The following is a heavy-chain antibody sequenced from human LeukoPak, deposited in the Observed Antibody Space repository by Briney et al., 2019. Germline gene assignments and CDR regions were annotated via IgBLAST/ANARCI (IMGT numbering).Heavy chain of an antibody. Sequence: SETLSLTCAVYGGSFSHYYWSWIRQSPGMGLEWVGEINDSGTINYNPSLMSRVTISVDKSKNQFSLKLTSATAADTAVYYCARRWNYGRNYYIDVWGKGATVSVSS. D-gene: IGHD1-7*01. CDR2: INDSGTI. V-gene: IGHV4-34*01. J-gene: IGHJ6*03. CDR3: ARRWNYGRNYYIDV. CDR1: GGSFSHYY.